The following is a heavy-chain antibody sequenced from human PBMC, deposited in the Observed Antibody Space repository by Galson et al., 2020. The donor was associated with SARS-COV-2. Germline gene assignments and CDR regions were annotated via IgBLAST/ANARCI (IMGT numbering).Heavy chain of an antibody. V-gene: IGHV4-31*03. Sequence: SETLSLTCTVSGGSISSGGYYWSWIRPHPGKALEWIGYIYYSGSTYYNPSLKSRVTISVDTSKNQFSLKLSPVTAADTAVYYCARVSCKHSSGWYFDYWGQGTLVTVSS. CDR2: IYYSGST. D-gene: IGHD6-19*01. J-gene: IGHJ4*02. CDR1: GGSISSGGYY. CDR3: ARVSCKHSSGWYFDY.